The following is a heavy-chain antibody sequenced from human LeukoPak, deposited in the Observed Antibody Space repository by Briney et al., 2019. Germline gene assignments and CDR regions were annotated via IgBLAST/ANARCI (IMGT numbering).Heavy chain of an antibody. Sequence: SETLSLTCTVSGGSISSHYWSWIRQPPGKGLEWIGYIYYSGSTNYNPSLKSRVTISVDPSKNQFSLKLSSVTAADTAVYYCPGDDGLRYWWGQGTLVTVSS. CDR1: GGSISSHY. J-gene: IGHJ4*02. CDR3: PGDDGLRYW. CDR2: IYYSGST. D-gene: IGHD3-9*01. V-gene: IGHV4-59*11.